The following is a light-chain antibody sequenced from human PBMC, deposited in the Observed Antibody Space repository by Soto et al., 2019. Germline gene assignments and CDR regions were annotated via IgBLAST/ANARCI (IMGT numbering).Light chain of an antibody. CDR2: GAS. V-gene: IGKV1-9*01. J-gene: IGKJ4*01. CDR3: QQLNSYPLT. Sequence: IQLTQSPSSLSASGGESVTITCRASKGVVGSFAWCHQEPCKVPKVLIYGASTLQSGVPSRLSGGGSGTDFTLTISSLQAEDVVTYYCQQLNSYPLTFGGGTKVDI. CDR1: KGVVGS.